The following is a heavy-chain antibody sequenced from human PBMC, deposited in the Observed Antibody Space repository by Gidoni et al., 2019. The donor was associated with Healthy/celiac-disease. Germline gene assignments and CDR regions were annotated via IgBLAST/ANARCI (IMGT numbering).Heavy chain of an antibody. CDR1: GFTFSSYS. V-gene: IGHV3-21*06. D-gene: IGHD2-15*01. CDR3: ARDAEMATLYYFDY. CDR2: ISSSSSYI. J-gene: IGHJ4*02. Sequence: EVQLVESGGGLVKPGGSLRLSCAASGFTFSSYSMNWVRQAPGKGLEWVSSISSSSSYIYYADSVKGRFTISRDNAKNSLYLQMNSLRAEDTAVYYCARDAEMATLYYFDYWGQGTLVTVSS.